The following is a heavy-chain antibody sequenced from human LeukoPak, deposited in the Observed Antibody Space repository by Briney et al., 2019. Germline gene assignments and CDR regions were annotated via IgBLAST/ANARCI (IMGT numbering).Heavy chain of an antibody. V-gene: IGHV4-4*07. D-gene: IGHD5-24*01. CDR2: IYYSGST. CDR3: ASHRGAGYFDY. Sequence: SETLSLTCTVSGGSISSYYWSWIRQPAGKGLEWIGSIYYSGSTYYNPSLKSRVTISVDTSKNQFSLKLSSVTAADTAVYYCASHRGAGYFDYWGQGTLVTVSS. CDR1: GGSISSYY. J-gene: IGHJ4*02.